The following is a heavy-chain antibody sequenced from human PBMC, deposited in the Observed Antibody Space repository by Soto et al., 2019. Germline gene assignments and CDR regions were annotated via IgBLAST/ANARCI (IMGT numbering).Heavy chain of an antibody. V-gene: IGHV3-23*01. CDR2: ISGSGGST. CDR1: GFTFSSYA. J-gene: IGHJ4*02. D-gene: IGHD5-18*01. CDR3: AKDGIQLWLTGFFDY. Sequence: EVQLLESGGGLVQPGGSLRLSCAASGFTFSSYAMSWVRQAPGKGLEWVSAISGSGGSTYYADSVKGRFTISRDNFKNTLYLQRNSLRAEDTGVYYCAKDGIQLWLTGFFDYWGQGTLVTVSS.